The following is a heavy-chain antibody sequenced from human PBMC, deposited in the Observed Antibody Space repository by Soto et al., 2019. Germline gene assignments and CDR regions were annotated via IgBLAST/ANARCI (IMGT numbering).Heavy chain of an antibody. CDR1: GGTFSSYA. CDR2: INPSGGST. CDR3: ARGLTGTSRLTPKNWFDP. D-gene: IGHD1-7*01. J-gene: IGHJ5*02. Sequence: ASVKVSCKASGGTFSSYAISWVRQAPGQGLEWMGIINPSGGSTSYAQKFQGRVTMTRDTSTSTVYMELSSLRSEDTAVYYCARGLTGTSRLTPKNWFDPWGQGTLVTVS. V-gene: IGHV1-46*01.